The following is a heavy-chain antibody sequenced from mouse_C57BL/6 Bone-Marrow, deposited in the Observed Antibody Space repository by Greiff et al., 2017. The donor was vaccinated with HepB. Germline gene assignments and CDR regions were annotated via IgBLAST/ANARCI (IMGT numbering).Heavy chain of an antibody. D-gene: IGHD2-3*01. CDR2: IWSGGST. Sequence: VQLQESGPGLVQPSQSLSITCTVSGFSLTSYGVHWVRQSPGKGLEWLGVIWSGGSTDYNAAVISRLSISKDNSKSQVFFKMNSLQADDTAIYYCARYDGFLYAMDYWGQGTSVTVSS. CDR1: GFSLTSYG. CDR3: ARYDGFLYAMDY. J-gene: IGHJ4*01. V-gene: IGHV2-2*01.